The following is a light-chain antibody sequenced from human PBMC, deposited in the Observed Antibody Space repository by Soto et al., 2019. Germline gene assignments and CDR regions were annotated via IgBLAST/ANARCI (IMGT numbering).Light chain of an antibody. CDR3: SAFTSSSPYV. Sequence: QSVLTQPPSVSGSPGQSVTISCTGTSSDVGSYNRVSWYQQPPGTAPKLMIYEVSNRPSGVPDRFSGSKSGNTASLTISGLHAEDEADYYCSAFTSSSPYVFGTETMVTVL. V-gene: IGLV2-18*02. J-gene: IGLJ1*01. CDR2: EVS. CDR1: SSDVGSYNR.